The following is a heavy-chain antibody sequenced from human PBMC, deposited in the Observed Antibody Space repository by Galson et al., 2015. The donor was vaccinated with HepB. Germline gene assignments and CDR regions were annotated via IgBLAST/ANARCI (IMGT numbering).Heavy chain of an antibody. CDR1: GFTFSSYA. CDR2: ISGSGGST. V-gene: IGHV3-23*01. Sequence: SLRLSCAASGFTFSSYAMSWVRQAPGKGLEWVSAISGSGGSTYYADSVKGRFTISRDNSKNTLYLQMNSLRAEDTAVYYCAREWSGGYCGGDCYPPYFDYWGQGTLVTVSS. J-gene: IGHJ4*02. D-gene: IGHD2-21*02. CDR3: AREWSGGYCGGDCYPPYFDY.